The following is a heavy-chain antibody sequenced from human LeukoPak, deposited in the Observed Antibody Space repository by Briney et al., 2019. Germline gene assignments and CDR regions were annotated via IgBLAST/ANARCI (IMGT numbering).Heavy chain of an antibody. D-gene: IGHD3-22*01. J-gene: IGHJ4*02. CDR1: GFTFSSYE. Sequence: GGSLRLSCAASGFTFSSYEMNWVRQAPGQGLEWVAYISSSGSTVYYADSVKGRFTISRDNAKSSLFLQMNSLRAEDTAVYYCARRGYYDSSGYFDYWGQGTLVTVSS. CDR3: ARRGYYDSSGYFDY. CDR2: ISSSGSTV. V-gene: IGHV3-48*03.